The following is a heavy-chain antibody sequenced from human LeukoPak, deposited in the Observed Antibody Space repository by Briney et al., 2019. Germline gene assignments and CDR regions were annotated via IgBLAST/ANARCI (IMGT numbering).Heavy chain of an antibody. Sequence: GGSLRLSCSASGFTFSSYAMHWVRQAPGKGLEYVSAISSNGGSTYYADSVKGGFTISRDNSKNTLYLQMSSLRAEDTAVYYCVKDRRGSSGVGYFDYWGQGTLVTVSS. V-gene: IGHV3-64D*06. J-gene: IGHJ4*02. CDR3: VKDRRGSSGVGYFDY. CDR1: GFTFSSYA. D-gene: IGHD6-6*01. CDR2: ISSNGGST.